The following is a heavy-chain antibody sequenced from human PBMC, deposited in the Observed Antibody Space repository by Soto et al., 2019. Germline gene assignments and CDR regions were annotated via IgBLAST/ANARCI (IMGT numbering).Heavy chain of an antibody. CDR2: INPNSGGT. D-gene: IGHD3-10*01. CDR1: GYTFTGYY. Sequence: QVQLVQSGAEVKKPGASVKVSCKASGYTFTGYYMHWVRQSPGQGLEWMGWINPNSGGTNYAQKFQGWVTMTRDTSISTAYMELSRLRSDDTAGYYCARDAHYYCSGSYHVSYYYYGMDVWGQGTTVTVSS. CDR3: ARDAHYYCSGSYHVSYYYYGMDV. J-gene: IGHJ6*02. V-gene: IGHV1-2*04.